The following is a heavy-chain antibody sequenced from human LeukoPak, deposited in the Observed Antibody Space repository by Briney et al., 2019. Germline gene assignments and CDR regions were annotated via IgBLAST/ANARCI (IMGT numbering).Heavy chain of an antibody. CDR3: GRGLRVLRFLEWLPGPYGMDV. CDR1: GYTSTSDD. D-gene: IGHD3-3*01. Sequence: PGASAKVSCKASGYTSTSDDINWGRQATGEGVEWRVWMNPNSGNTGYAQKFQGRVTMTRNTSISTAYMELSSLRSEHTAVYYCGRGLRVLRFLEWLPGPYGMDVWGQGTTVTVSS. V-gene: IGHV1-8*01. J-gene: IGHJ6*02. CDR2: MNPNSGNT.